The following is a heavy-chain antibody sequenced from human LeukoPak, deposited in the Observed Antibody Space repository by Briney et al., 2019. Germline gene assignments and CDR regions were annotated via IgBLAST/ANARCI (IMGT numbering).Heavy chain of an antibody. CDR2: IYYSGST. Sequence: PSETLSLTCTVSGGSISSYYWSWIRQPPGKGLEWIGSIYYSGSTYYNPSLKSRVTISVDTSKNQFSLKLSSVTAADTAVYYCARSVVPAAAFDYWGQGTLVTVSS. V-gene: IGHV4-59*05. CDR1: GGSISSYY. CDR3: ARSVVPAAAFDY. J-gene: IGHJ4*02. D-gene: IGHD2-2*01.